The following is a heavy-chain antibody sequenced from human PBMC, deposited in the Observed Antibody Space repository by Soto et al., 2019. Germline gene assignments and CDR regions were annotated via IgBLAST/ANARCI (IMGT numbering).Heavy chain of an antibody. CDR1: GFTFSSYG. CDR2: ISYDGSNK. V-gene: IGHV3-30*18. CDR3: AKADTAMPTGFDY. Sequence: PGGSMRLSCAASGFTFSSYGMHWVRQAPGKGLEWVAVISYDGSNKYYADSVKGRFTISRDNSKNTLYLQMNSLRAEDTAVYYCAKADTAMPTGFDYWGQGTLVTVSS. D-gene: IGHD5-18*01. J-gene: IGHJ4*02.